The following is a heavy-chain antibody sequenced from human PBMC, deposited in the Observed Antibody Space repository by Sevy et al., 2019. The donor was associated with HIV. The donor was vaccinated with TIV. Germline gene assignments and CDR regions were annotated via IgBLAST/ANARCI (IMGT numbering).Heavy chain of an antibody. V-gene: IGHV4-39*02. J-gene: IGHJ4*02. CDR2: IYYGGST. D-gene: IGHD3-22*01. CDR1: GGSISSSGYY. CDR3: ARVSMIVVVITDDGGYYFDY. Sequence: SETLSLTCTVSGGSISSSGYYWGWIRQPPGKGLEWIGSIYYGGSTYYNPSLKSRITISVDTSKNHFSLKLTSVTAADTAVYYCARVSMIVVVITDDGGYYFDYWGQGTLVTVSS.